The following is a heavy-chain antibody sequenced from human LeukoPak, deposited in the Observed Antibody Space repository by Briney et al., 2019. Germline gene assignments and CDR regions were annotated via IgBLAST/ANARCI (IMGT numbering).Heavy chain of an antibody. D-gene: IGHD2-2*01. J-gene: IGHJ3*02. CDR3: ARARYCSSTSCYGAFDI. V-gene: IGHV4-59*01. Sequence: SETLSLTCTVSGGSISSYNWSWIRQPPGKGLEWIGYIYYSGSTNYNPSLKSRVTISVDTSKNQFSLKLSSVTAADTAVYYCARARYCSSTSCYGAFDIWGQGTMVTVSS. CDR1: GGSISSYN. CDR2: IYYSGST.